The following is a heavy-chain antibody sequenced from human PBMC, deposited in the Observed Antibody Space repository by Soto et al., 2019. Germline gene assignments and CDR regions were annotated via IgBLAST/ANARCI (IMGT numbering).Heavy chain of an antibody. CDR2: IYSGGST. CDR1: GFTVSSNY. Sequence: PGGSLRLSCAASGFTVSSNYMSWVRQAPGKGLEWVSVIYSGGSTYYADSVKGRFTISRDNSKNTLYLQMNSLRAEDTAVYYCARDLYTGGMDVWGQGNPGHRLL. V-gene: IGHV3-53*01. D-gene: IGHD1-1*01. CDR3: ARDLYTGGMDV. J-gene: IGHJ6*02.